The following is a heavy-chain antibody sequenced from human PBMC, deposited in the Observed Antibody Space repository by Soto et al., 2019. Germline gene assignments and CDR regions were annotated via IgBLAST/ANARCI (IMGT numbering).Heavy chain of an antibody. Sequence: SETLSLTCSVSGAALNSGNYYWSWIRQVPGKGLEWIGHIYVTGAVDYNPSLRDRITISQDTSERQFSLNLRLVTAADTAVYYCASCIAAAGGGGYFDPWGQGTLVTVSS. CDR2: IYVTGAV. V-gene: IGHV4-31*03. J-gene: IGHJ5*02. CDR3: ASCIAAAGGGGYFDP. CDR1: GAALNSGNYY. D-gene: IGHD6-13*01.